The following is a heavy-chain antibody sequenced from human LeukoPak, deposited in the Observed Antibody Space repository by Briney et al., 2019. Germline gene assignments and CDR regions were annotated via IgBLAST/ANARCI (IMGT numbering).Heavy chain of an antibody. CDR3: ARVPYYDYVWGSYRHNWFDP. Sequence: PSETLSLTCAVYGGSFSGYYWSWIRQPPGKGLEWIGEINHSGSTNYNPSLKSRVTISVDTSKNQFSLKLSSVTAADTAVYYCARVPYYDYVWGSYRHNWFDPWGQGTLVTVSS. CDR2: INHSGST. V-gene: IGHV4-34*01. CDR1: GGSFSGYY. D-gene: IGHD3-16*02. J-gene: IGHJ5*02.